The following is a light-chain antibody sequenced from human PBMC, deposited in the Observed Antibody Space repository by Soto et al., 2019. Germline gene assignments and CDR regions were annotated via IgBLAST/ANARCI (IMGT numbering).Light chain of an antibody. V-gene: IGLV2-11*01. CDR1: YSDIGSYND. CDR3: CSYARTYRLMI. J-gene: IGLJ2*01. CDR2: DVS. Sequence: QSALTQPASLSGSPGQSITISCTGTYSDIGSYNDVSWYQHHPAKAPRLMIFDVSQRPSGVPDRFSGSKSGNTASLTISGLQTEDEADYYCCSYARTYRLMIFGEGTKLTVL.